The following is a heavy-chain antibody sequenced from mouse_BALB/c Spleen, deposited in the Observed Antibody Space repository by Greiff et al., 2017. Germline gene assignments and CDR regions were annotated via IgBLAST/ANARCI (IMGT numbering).Heavy chain of an antibody. Sequence: EVLLVESGGGLVQPGGSRKLSCAASGFTFSDYGMAWVRQAPGKGPEWVAFISNLAYSIYYAAPVTGRFTISRENAKNTLYLEMSSLKSEATAMYYCARDRYAMDYWGQGTSVTVSS. V-gene: IGHV5-15*02. CDR2: ISNLAYSI. CDR1: GFTFSDYG. J-gene: IGHJ4*01. CDR3: ARDRYAMDY.